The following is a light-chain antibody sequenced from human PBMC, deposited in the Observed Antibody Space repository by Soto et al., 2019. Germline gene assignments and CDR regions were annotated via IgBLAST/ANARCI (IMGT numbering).Light chain of an antibody. V-gene: IGLV2-14*01. CDR3: SSFTTTTSLGL. CDR1: TSDIGDYNY. J-gene: IGLJ1*01. Sequence: QSVLTQPASVSGTPGRSITISCTGGTSDIGDYNYVSWYQHHPDTAPKLIIYEVSHRPSGVSSRFSGSKSGNTASLTISALQAEDEADYYCSSFTTTTSLGLFGTGTKVTVL. CDR2: EVS.